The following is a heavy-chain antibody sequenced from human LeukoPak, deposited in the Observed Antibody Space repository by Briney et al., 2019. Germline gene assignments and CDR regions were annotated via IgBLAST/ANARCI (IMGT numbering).Heavy chain of an antibody. D-gene: IGHD6-19*01. J-gene: IGHJ4*02. CDR2: ITGGSGAK. CDR1: GFTFSNFA. V-gene: IGHV3-23*01. CDR3: AKDSPLTTYTSGWSSNSFDY. Sequence: GGSLRPSCTASGFTFSNFAMSWVRQAPGKGLEWVSTITGGSGAKYYADSVKGRFTISRDNSKDTLYLQMYSLRAEDTAVYFCAKDSPLTTYTSGWSSNSFDYWGQGTLVAVSS.